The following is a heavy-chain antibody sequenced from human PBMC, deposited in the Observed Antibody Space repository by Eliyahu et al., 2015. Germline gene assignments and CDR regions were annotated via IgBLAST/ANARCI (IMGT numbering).Heavy chain of an antibody. CDR1: GFTXSSYA. J-gene: IGHJ6*02. V-gene: IGHV3-23*01. CDR3: AKDPTLVAHYYYYGMDV. D-gene: IGHD2-15*01. CDR2: ISGSGGST. Sequence: EVQLLESGGGLVQPGGSLRLSCAASGFTXSSYAMXWVRQAPGKGLEWVSAISGSGGSTYYADSVKGRFTISRDNSKNTLYLQMNSLRAEDTAVYYCAKDPTLVAHYYYYGMDVWGQGTTVTVSS.